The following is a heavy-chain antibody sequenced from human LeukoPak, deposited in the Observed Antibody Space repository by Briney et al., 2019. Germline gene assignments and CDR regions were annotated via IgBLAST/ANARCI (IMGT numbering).Heavy chain of an antibody. J-gene: IGHJ4*02. Sequence: PGGSLRLSCAASGFTFSSYWMSWVRQAPGKGLEWVANIKKDGSEEYYADSVKGRFTISRDNAKNSLYLQMNNLRAGDTAVYYCRGVCGDYIRRVYWGQGTLVTVSS. CDR2: IKKDGSEE. V-gene: IGHV3-7*01. CDR1: GFTFSSYW. D-gene: IGHD4-17*01. CDR3: RGVCGDYIRRVY.